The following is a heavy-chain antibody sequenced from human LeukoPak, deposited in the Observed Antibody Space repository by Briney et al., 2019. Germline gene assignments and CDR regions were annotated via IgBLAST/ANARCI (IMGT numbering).Heavy chain of an antibody. J-gene: IGHJ4*02. V-gene: IGHV3-48*03. D-gene: IGHD3-9*01. CDR2: ISSGGTTI. CDR1: GFTFSNFA. CDR3: ARDLMPYVDPEYFDH. Sequence: GVSLRLSCEASGFTFSNFAMTWVRQAPGRGLEWISFISSGGTTISYAESVRGRFTISRDNARNSLFLQMNSLRVEDTAVYYCARDLMPYVDPEYFDHWGQGTLVTVSS.